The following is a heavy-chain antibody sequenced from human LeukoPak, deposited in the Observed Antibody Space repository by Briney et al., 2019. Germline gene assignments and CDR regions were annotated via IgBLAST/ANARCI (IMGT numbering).Heavy chain of an antibody. V-gene: IGHV3-21*01. CDR2: ISSSSSYI. Sequence: GGSLRLSCAASGFTFSSYSMNWVRQAPGKGLEWVSSISSSSSYIYYADSVKGRFTISRDNAKNSPYLQMNSLRAEDTAVYYCARNCYGGNLPCYFQHWGQSTLVTVSS. J-gene: IGHJ1*01. D-gene: IGHD4-23*01. CDR3: ARNCYGGNLPCYFQH. CDR1: GFTFSSYS.